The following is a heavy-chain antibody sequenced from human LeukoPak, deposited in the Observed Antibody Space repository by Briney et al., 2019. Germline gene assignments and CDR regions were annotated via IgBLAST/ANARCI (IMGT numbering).Heavy chain of an antibody. D-gene: IGHD3-16*01. CDR2: INHSGST. CDR3: ARGSDSPYDYVNKDY. CDR1: GGSFSGYY. J-gene: IGHJ4*02. V-gene: IGHV4-34*01. Sequence: TSETLSLTCAVYGGSFSGYYWSWLRQPPGKGLEWIGEINHSGSTNYNPSLKSRVTISVDTSKNQFSLKLSSVTAADTAVYYCARGSDSPYDYVNKDYWGQGTLVTVSS.